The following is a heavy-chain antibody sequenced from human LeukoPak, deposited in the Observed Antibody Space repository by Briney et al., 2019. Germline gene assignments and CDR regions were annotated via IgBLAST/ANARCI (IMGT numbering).Heavy chain of an antibody. J-gene: IGHJ4*02. CDR1: GFTFSSYA. CDR2: ILYDGINE. Sequence: PGGSLRLSCTASGFTFSSYAMHWVRQAPRKGLEWVAGILYDGINEFYADSVKGRFAISRDNSKSTLYLQMNNLRVEDTAVYYCAKSGGRNSPFDYWGQGSLVTVSS. V-gene: IGHV3-30-3*02. D-gene: IGHD4-23*01. CDR3: AKSGGRNSPFDY.